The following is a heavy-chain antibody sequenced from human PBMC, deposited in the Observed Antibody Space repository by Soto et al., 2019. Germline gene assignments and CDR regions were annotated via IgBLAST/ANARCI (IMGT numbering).Heavy chain of an antibody. Sequence: QVQLQESGPGLLKPSQTLSLTCAVSAGSISHVYYYWSWIRPLPDKGLEWIGHIYNGGSTYNNPSLSSRVTISVDTSRNQFSLQLTSVSAADTAVYYCATGPAGDKGDSWGQGILVTVSS. CDR2: IYNGGST. V-gene: IGHV4-30-4*01. D-gene: IGHD7-27*01. J-gene: IGHJ4*02. CDR1: AGSISHVYYY. CDR3: ATGPAGDKGDS.